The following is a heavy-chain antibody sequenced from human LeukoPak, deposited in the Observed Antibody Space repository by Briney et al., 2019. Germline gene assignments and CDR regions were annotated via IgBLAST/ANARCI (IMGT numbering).Heavy chain of an antibody. D-gene: IGHD3-3*01. CDR1: GFTFKLYW. CDR2: INHDGSDT. V-gene: IGHV3-74*01. J-gene: IGHJ4*02. CDR3: AKDKFTIFGVVSYFDY. Sequence: QPGGSLRLSCAASGFTFKLYWMHWVRQVPGRGPVWVSRINHDGSDTIYADSVRGRFTISRDDAKNTLYLQMNSLRAEDTAVYYCAKDKFTIFGVVSYFDYWGQGTLVTVSS.